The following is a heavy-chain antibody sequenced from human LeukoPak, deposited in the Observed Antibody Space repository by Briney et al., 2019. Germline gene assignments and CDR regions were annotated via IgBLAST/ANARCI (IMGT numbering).Heavy chain of an antibody. J-gene: IGHJ3*02. CDR3: ARDEVEDDAFDI. Sequence: PSETLSLTCTVSGYSISSGYYWGWIRQPPGKGLEWIGSIYHSGSTYYNPSLKSRVTISVDTSKNQFSLQLNSVTPEDTAVYYCARDEVEDDAFDIWGQGTMVTVSS. V-gene: IGHV4-38-2*02. CDR1: GYSISSGYY. CDR2: IYHSGST. D-gene: IGHD1-1*01.